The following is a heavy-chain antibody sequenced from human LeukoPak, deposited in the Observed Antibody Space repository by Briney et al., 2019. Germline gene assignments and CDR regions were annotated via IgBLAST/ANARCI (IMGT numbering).Heavy chain of an antibody. CDR2: ISGSGITT. CDR1: GFPFSSCA. J-gene: IGHJ4*02. Sequence: GGSLRLSCSASGFPFSSCAMHWVRQAPGKGLEWVSSISGSGITTYYADSVKGRFTISRDNSKNTLYLQLSSLRAEDTAIYFCAKTGLYSSSSRGYFDSWGQGSLVTVSS. V-gene: IGHV3-23*01. CDR3: AKTGLYSSSSRGYFDS. D-gene: IGHD6-6*01.